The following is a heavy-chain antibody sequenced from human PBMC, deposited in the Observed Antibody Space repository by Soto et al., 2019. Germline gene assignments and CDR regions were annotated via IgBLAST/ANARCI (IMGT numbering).Heavy chain of an antibody. Sequence: AAVKVSCTASGYTFTGYYLHWVRHAPGQGLEWLGWINPNSGGTNYAQKFQGWVTMTRDTSISTAYMELSRLRSDDTAVYYCARDYEDRSSWSRRGYYYYGMDVWGQGTTVTVSS. CDR2: INPNSGGT. J-gene: IGHJ6*02. CDR3: ARDYEDRSSWSRRGYYYYGMDV. D-gene: IGHD6-13*01. CDR1: GYTFTGYY. V-gene: IGHV1-2*04.